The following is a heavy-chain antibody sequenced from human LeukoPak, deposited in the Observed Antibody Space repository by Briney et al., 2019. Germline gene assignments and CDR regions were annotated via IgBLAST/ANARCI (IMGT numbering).Heavy chain of an antibody. CDR1: GFTFSSYA. J-gene: IGHJ1*01. CDR3: AKRAYYDTSGYSPLTG. D-gene: IGHD3-22*01. V-gene: IGHV3-23*01. Sequence: GGSLRLSCAASGFTFSSYAMSWVRQAPGKGLEWVSGISDSGGSTYYVDSVKGRFTISRDNSKNTLYLQMNSLRADDPAVYYCAKRAYYDTSGYSPLTGWGQGTLVTVSS. CDR2: ISDSGGST.